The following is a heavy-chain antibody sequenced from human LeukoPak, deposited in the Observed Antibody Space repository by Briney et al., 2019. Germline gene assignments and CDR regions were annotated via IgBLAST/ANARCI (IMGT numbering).Heavy chain of an antibody. CDR1: GFTLSSYA. CDR3: AKDTSIGKYCTSGVCSPFDY. CDR2: ISDSGDYT. D-gene: IGHD2-8*01. J-gene: IGHJ4*02. V-gene: IGHV3-23*01. Sequence: GGSLRLSCAGSGFTLSSYAMSWVRQAPGKGLEWVSAISDSGDYTYYADSVKGRFTISRDNSKNTLYLHVNSLRAEDTAVYYCAKDTSIGKYCTSGVCSPFDYWGQGTLVTVSS.